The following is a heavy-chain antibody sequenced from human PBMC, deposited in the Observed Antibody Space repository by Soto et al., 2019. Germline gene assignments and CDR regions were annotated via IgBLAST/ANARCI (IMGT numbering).Heavy chain of an antibody. CDR3: ARSPYYSNFDY. CDR2: IYYSGST. Sequence: SETLSLTCTVAGGSISSYYWSWIRQPPGKGLEWIGYIYYSGSTNYNPSPKSRVTISVDTSKNQFSLKLSSVTAADTAVYYCARSPYYSNFDYWGQGTLVTVSS. D-gene: IGHD4-4*01. J-gene: IGHJ4*02. CDR1: GGSISSYY. V-gene: IGHV4-59*01.